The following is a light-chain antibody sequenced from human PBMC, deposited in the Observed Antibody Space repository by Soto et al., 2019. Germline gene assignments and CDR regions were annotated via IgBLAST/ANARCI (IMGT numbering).Light chain of an antibody. Sequence: DIQVTQSPSTLSGSVGDRVTITCRASQTISSWLAWYQQKRGEAPKFXIYKASTLKSGVPSRFSGSGAGTEFTLTISSLQPDDFETYYCQHYNSYSEAFGQGTKVDIK. CDR2: KAS. J-gene: IGKJ1*01. V-gene: IGKV1-5*03. CDR1: QTISSW. CDR3: QHYNSYSEA.